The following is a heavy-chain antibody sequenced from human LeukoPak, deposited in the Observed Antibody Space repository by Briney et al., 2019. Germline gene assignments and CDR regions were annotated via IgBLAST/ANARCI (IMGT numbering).Heavy chain of an antibody. CDR3: ARVFVAAAGMMDFDY. CDR2: ISSSSSYI. Sequence: PGGSLRLSCAASGFTFSSYSMNWVRQAPGKGLAWVSSISSSSSYIYYADSVKGRFTISRDNAKNSLYLQMNSLRAEDTAVYYCARVFVAAAGMMDFDYWGQGTLVTVSS. J-gene: IGHJ4*02. CDR1: GFTFSSYS. D-gene: IGHD6-13*01. V-gene: IGHV3-21*01.